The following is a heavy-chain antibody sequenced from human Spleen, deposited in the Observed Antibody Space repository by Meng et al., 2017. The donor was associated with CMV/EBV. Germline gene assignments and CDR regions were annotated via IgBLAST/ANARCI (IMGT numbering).Heavy chain of an antibody. D-gene: IGHD3-22*01. CDR2: IYWDDDK. Sequence: QITLKESGPTLVKPTQTLTLTCTFSGCLLSTSGVGVGWIRQPPGKALEWLALIYWDDDKRYSPSLKSRLTITKDTSKNQVVLTMTNMDPVDTATYYCAQSHRSYDSSGYYYAEYFQHWGQGTLGTVSS. J-gene: IGHJ1*01. V-gene: IGHV2-5*02. CDR3: AQSHRSYDSSGYYYAEYFQH. CDR1: GCLLSTSGVG.